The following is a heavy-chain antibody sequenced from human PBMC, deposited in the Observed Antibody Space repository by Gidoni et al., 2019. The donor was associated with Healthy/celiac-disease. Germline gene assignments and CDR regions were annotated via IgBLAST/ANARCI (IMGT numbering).Heavy chain of an antibody. V-gene: IGHV3-21*01. J-gene: IGHJ6*02. CDR2: ISRSSSYI. Sequence: EVQLVEPGGGLVKPGRSLRLACAASGFTFSSYSMNWVRQAPGKGLEWVSSISRSSSYIYYADSVKGRFTISRDNAKNSLYLQMNSLRAEDTAVYYCARGFGVVTKAGHGMDVWGQGTTVTVSS. D-gene: IGHD3-3*01. CDR1: GFTFSSYS. CDR3: ARGFGVVTKAGHGMDV.